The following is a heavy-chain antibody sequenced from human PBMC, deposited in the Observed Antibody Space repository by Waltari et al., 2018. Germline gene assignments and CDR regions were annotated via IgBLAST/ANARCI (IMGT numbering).Heavy chain of an antibody. CDR2: ISSSSSYI. D-gene: IGHD3-16*01. V-gene: IGHV3-21*01. CDR1: GFTFSSYS. Sequence: EVQLVESGGGLVKPGGSLRLSCAASGFTFSSYSMNWVRQAPGKGLEWVSSISSSSSYIYYADSVKGRFTISRDNANNSLYLQMNSLRAEDTAVYYCASPLGETPYWGQGTLVTVSS. J-gene: IGHJ4*02. CDR3: ASPLGETPY.